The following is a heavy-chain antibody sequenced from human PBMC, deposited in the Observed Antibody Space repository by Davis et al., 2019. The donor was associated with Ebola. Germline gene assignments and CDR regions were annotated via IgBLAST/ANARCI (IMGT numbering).Heavy chain of an antibody. CDR2: IRGDGLDQ. D-gene: IGHD2-21*02. Sequence: PGGSLRLSCTASGFTFSTPWMHWVRQDPGGGLVWVARIRGDGLDQTYADSVRGRFTVSRDNAKDTLYLQMNSLRAEDTGVYYCARAAEVTWFDYWGQGILVTVSS. V-gene: IGHV3-74*01. J-gene: IGHJ4*02. CDR1: GFTFSTPW. CDR3: ARAAEVTWFDY.